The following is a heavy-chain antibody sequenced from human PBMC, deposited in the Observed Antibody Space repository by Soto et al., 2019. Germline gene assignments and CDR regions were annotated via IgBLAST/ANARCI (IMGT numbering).Heavy chain of an antibody. V-gene: IGHV3-64*01. CDR1: GFTFSSYA. CDR3: ARSHKELYYDILTGPIFFDY. Sequence: GSLRLSCAASGFTFSSYAMHWVRQAPGKGLEYVSAISSNGGSTYYANSVKGRFTISRDNSKNTLYLQMGSLRAEDMAVYYCARSHKELYYDILTGPIFFDYWGQGTLVTVSS. CDR2: ISSNGGST. D-gene: IGHD3-9*01. J-gene: IGHJ4*02.